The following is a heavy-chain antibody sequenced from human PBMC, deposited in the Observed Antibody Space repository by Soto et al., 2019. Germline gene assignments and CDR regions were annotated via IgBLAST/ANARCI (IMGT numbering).Heavy chain of an antibody. CDR3: ARGRNMVRGPPDY. V-gene: IGHV4-34*01. Sequence: SLTCAVYGGSFSGYYWSWIRQPPGKGLEWIGEINHSGSTNYNPSLKSRVTISVDTSKNQFSLKLSSVTAADTAVYYCARGRNMVRGPPDYWGQGTLVTVSS. CDR2: INHSGST. J-gene: IGHJ4*02. CDR1: GGSFSGYY. D-gene: IGHD3-10*01.